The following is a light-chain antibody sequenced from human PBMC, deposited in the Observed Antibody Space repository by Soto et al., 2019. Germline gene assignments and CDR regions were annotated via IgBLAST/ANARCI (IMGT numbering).Light chain of an antibody. J-gene: IGKJ5*01. V-gene: IGKV3-15*01. Sequence: EIVMTLSPATLSVSPGERSTLSCRSSQSVSSNLAWYQQKPGQAPRLLIYGASTRATGIPARFSGSGSGTEFTLTISSLQSEDFAVYYCQQYNNWLTFGQGTRLEI. CDR1: QSVSSN. CDR3: QQYNNWLT. CDR2: GAS.